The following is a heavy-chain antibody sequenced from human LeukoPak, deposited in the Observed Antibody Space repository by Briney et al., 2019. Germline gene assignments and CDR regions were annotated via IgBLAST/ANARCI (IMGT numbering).Heavy chain of an antibody. CDR3: AKRSGYEGQSRPDWLDP. V-gene: IGHV3-23*01. J-gene: IGHJ5*02. D-gene: IGHD5-12*01. CDR1: GFTFCSYA. CDR2: ISGRGGNT. Sequence: SGGSLRLSCALSGFTFCSYAMSWVRQAPGKGREWVSAISGRGGNTYYADSVKGRFTISRDNSKNTLYLQMNSLRAEETAVYYCAKRSGYEGQSRPDWLDPWGQGALVTVSS.